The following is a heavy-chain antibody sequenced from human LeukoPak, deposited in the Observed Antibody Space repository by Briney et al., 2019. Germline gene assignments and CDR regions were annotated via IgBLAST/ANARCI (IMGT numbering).Heavy chain of an antibody. J-gene: IGHJ4*02. V-gene: IGHV4-59*01. D-gene: IGHD2-8*01. CDR3: ARGPPVLYFDY. CDR2: IYYSGST. CDR1: GGSMSSYY. Sequence: SETLSLTCTVSGGSMSSYYWSWIRQPPGKGLEWIGYIYYSGSTKYNPSLKSRVTISVDTSKNQFSLKLNSVTAADTAVYYCARGPPVLYFDYWGQGTLVTVSS.